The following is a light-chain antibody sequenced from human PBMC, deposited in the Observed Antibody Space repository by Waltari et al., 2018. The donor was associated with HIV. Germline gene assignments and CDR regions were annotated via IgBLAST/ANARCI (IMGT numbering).Light chain of an antibody. V-gene: IGLV2-11*01. Sequence: QSALPQPRSVSGSPGQSVTISCPGTSSDVAGSHYVPWYQQHPGKAPKLMIYDVSKRPSGVPDRFSGSKSGNTASLTISGLQAEDEADYYCCSYAGSYTVYVFGTGTKVTVL. CDR3: CSYAGSYTVYV. CDR1: SSDVAGSHY. J-gene: IGLJ1*01. CDR2: DVS.